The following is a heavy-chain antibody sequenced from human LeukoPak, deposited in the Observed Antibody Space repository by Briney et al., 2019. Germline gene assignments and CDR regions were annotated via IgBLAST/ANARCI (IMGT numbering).Heavy chain of an antibody. V-gene: IGHV3-48*02. CDR3: ARDSYGVYLDAFDI. J-gene: IGHJ3*02. CDR1: GFTFSSYS. CDR2: ISSSSSTI. Sequence: PGGSLRLSCAASGFTFSSYSMNWVRQAPGKGLEWVSYISSSSSTIYYADSVKGRFTIPGDNAKNSLYLQMNSLRDEDTAVYYCARDSYGVYLDAFDIWGQGTRVTVSS. D-gene: IGHD4-17*01.